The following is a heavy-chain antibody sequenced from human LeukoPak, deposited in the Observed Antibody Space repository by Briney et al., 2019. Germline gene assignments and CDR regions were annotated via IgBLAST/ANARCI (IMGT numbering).Heavy chain of an antibody. J-gene: IGHJ3*02. V-gene: IGHV4-34*01. D-gene: IGHD2-2*01. CDR3: ARGSPFVVPAANAFDI. CDR2: INPSGST. Sequence: PSETLSLTCAVYGGSFSAYSWSWIRQLPGKGLEWIGEINPSGSTNYNPSLKSRVTISVATSKSQFSLHLSSVTAADTAVYYCARGSPFVVPAANAFDIWGQGTMLTVSS. CDR1: GGSFSAYS.